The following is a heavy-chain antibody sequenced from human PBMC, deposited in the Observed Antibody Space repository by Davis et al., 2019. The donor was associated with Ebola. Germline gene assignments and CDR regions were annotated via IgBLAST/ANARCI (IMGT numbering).Heavy chain of an antibody. V-gene: IGHV3-11*04. D-gene: IGHD3-16*01. CDR3: ATSESFFDYAAYFHN. Sequence: LSLTCTVSGGSFSGYYWSWMRQAPGKGLEWVSSISSDGSYIFYADSAKGRFSISRDNAKNSLDLQMNSLKAEDTAVYFCATSESFFDYAAYFHNWGQGTLLTVSS. CDR1: GGSFSGYY. CDR2: ISSDGSYI. J-gene: IGHJ4*02.